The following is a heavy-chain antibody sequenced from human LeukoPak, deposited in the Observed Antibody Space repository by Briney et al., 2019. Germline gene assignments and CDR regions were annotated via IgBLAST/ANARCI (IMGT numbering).Heavy chain of an antibody. CDR2: IIPIFGTA. V-gene: IGHV1-69*01. CDR3: AREGGRGDRYYFDY. CDR1: GGTFSIYA. D-gene: IGHD3-10*01. J-gene: IGHJ4*02. Sequence: ASVKVSCKASGGTFSIYAISWVRQAPGQGLEWMGGIIPIFGTANYAQKFQGRVTITADESTSTAYMELSSLRSEDTAVYYCAREGGRGDRYYFDYWDQGTLVTVSS.